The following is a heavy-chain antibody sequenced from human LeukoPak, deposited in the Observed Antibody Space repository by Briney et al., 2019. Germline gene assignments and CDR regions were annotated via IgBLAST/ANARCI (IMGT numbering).Heavy chain of an antibody. CDR1: GGTFSSYP. D-gene: IGHD4-23*01. CDR2: ITPIFGEA. J-gene: IGHJ4*02. Sequence: SVKVSCKVSGGTFSSYPISWVRQAPGQGLEWMGEITPIFGEAQNAEKFQGRVIITADEPTSTVYMELTSLRLDYTAMYYCARNSRVALTSGLNYWGQGTLVSVSS. V-gene: IGHV1-69*13. CDR3: ARNSRVALTSGLNY.